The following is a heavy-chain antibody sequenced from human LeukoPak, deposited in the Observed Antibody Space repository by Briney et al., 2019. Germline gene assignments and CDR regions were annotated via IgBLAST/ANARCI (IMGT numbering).Heavy chain of an antibody. J-gene: IGHJ4*02. Sequence: SETLSLTCSVFGGSISTSSNYWGWIRQPPGKGLEWIGSIYYTGDTYYSPSLRSRVIISVDTSKNQFSLKLSSVTAADTAVYYCARAAYYYDSSGLDYWGQGTLVTVSS. D-gene: IGHD3-22*01. V-gene: IGHV4-39*07. CDR2: IYYTGDT. CDR1: GGSISTSSNY. CDR3: ARAAYYYDSSGLDY.